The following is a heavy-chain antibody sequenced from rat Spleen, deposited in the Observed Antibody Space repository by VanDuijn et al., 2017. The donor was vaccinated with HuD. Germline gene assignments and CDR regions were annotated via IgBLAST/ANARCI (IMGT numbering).Heavy chain of an antibody. J-gene: IGHJ4*01. CDR2: ISYDGSST. V-gene: IGHV5-7*01. CDR1: GFTFSDYN. D-gene: IGHD1-11*01. CDR3: ARLGRYGDVMDA. Sequence: EVQLVESGGGLVQPGSPLKLSCAASGFTFSDYNMAWVRQAPKKGLEWVATISYDGSSTYYRDSVKGRFTISRDNAENTVYLQMSKLGSEDTAIYYCARLGRYGDVMDAWGQGASVTVSS.